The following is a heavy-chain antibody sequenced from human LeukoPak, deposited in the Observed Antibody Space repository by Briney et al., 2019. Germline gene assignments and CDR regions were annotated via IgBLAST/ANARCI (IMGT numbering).Heavy chain of an antibody. D-gene: IGHD6-19*01. J-gene: IGHJ4*02. CDR1: GGSVSSGSYY. Sequence: KPSETLSLTYTVSGGSVSSGSYYWSWIRQPPGKGLEWIGYIYYSGSTNYNPSLKSRVTISVDTSKNQFSLKLSSVTAADTAVYYCARKTAVAGGDFDYWGQGTLVTVSS. CDR3: ARKTAVAGGDFDY. V-gene: IGHV4-61*01. CDR2: IYYSGST.